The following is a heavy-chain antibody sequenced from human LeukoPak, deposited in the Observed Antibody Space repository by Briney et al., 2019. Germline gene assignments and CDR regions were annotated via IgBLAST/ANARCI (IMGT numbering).Heavy chain of an antibody. Sequence: SETLSLTCTVSGGSMSGYYWSWIRQPPGKGLEWIGYIYSSGTTNYNPSLKSRITISVDTSKNQLSLKVSSVTAADTAVYYCARGSGWFYYWGQGTLVTVSS. V-gene: IGHV4-59*01. CDR2: IYSSGTT. D-gene: IGHD6-19*01. J-gene: IGHJ4*02. CDR1: GGSMSGYY. CDR3: ARGSGWFYY.